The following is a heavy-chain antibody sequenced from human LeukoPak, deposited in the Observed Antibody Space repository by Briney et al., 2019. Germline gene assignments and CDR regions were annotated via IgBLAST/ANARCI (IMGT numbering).Heavy chain of an antibody. CDR1: GFTVSSNY. J-gene: IGHJ4*02. CDR2: ISGSGGST. Sequence: GGSLRLSCAASGFTVSSNYMNWVRQAPGKGLEWVSGISGSGGSTYYADSVKGRFTISRDNSKNTLSLQMNSLRVEDTAVYYCAKAGVIVPTIVLDYWGQGTLVTVSS. V-gene: IGHV3-23*01. D-gene: IGHD5-12*01. CDR3: AKAGVIVPTIVLDY.